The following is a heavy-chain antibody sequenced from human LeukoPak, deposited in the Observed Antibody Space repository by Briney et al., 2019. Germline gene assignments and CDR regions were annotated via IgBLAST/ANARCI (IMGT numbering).Heavy chain of an antibody. CDR1: GGSIIRYY. CDR3: ARRAAALDY. D-gene: IGHD6-13*01. V-gene: IGHV4-59*08. Sequence: SETLSLTCSVSGGSIIRYYWSLIRQPPGKGLEWIGYFHYSGNTNYNPSLSSRITMSVDTSKNQFSLKLNSVTAADTAVYYCARRAAALDYWGQGTLVTVSS. CDR2: FHYSGNT. J-gene: IGHJ4*02.